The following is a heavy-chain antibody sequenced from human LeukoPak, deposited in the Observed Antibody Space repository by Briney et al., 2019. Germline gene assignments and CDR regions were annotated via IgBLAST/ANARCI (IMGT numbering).Heavy chain of an antibody. V-gene: IGHV1-69*05. D-gene: IGHD1-7*01. Sequence: GASVKVSCKASGGTFSSYAMSWVRQAPGQGLEWMGGIIPIFGTANYAQKFQGRVTITTDESTSTAYMELSSLRSEDTAVYYCASNNWNYTPYYYMDVWGKGTTVTVSS. CDR3: ASNNWNYTPYYYMDV. CDR1: GGTFSSYA. CDR2: IIPIFGTA. J-gene: IGHJ6*03.